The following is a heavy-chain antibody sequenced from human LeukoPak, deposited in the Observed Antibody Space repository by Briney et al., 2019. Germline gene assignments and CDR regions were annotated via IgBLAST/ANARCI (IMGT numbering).Heavy chain of an antibody. CDR1: GGSISGYF. Sequence: SETLSLTCTVSGGSISGYFWSWIRQAPGKGLEWIGYIHSSGSTKYNPSLKSRVTISVDTSKNQFSLKLSSVTAADRAVYYCARWYSSGWAFDYWGQGTLVTVSS. J-gene: IGHJ4*02. CDR2: IHSSGST. V-gene: IGHV4-59*08. D-gene: IGHD6-19*01. CDR3: ARWYSSGWAFDY.